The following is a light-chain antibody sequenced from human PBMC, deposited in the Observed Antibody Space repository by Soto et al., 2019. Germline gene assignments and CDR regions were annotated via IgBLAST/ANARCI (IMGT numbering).Light chain of an antibody. CDR3: QQADTFPIT. CDR1: QGISRS. Sequence: DIQMTQSPSSVSASVGDRVTISCQASQGISRSLAWYQQKPGKAPKFLIYAASSLQSGVPSRFSGSGFGTDFTLTISSLQPEDSAIYYCQQADTFPITFGRGTRLEI. CDR2: AAS. V-gene: IGKV1D-12*01. J-gene: IGKJ5*01.